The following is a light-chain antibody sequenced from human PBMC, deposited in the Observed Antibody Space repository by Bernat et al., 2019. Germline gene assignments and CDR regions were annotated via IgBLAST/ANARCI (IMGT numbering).Light chain of an antibody. J-gene: IGKJ3*01. CDR3: QQYGSSPFT. CDR1: QSVSSSY. CDR2: GAS. Sequence: EIVLTQSPGTLSLSPGERATLSCRASQSVSSSYLAWYQQKPGQAPRLLIYGASSRATGIPDSFSGSVSGTDFTLTISRLEPEDFAVYYCQQYGSSPFTCGPETKVDIK. V-gene: IGKV3-20*01.